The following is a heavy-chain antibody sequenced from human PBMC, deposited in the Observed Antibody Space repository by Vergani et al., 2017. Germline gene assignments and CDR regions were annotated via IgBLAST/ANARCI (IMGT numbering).Heavy chain of an antibody. CDR3: ARHSTVQWLVKLGWIAP. CDR1: GASIRSSNYY. Sequence: QLQLQESCPGLVKPSATLSLTCSVSGASIRSSNYYLGWIRQPPGKGLEWIASIYSSGSTYYNPSLKSRVTISVDTSKNQFSLKLSSVTAADTAVYFCARHSTVQWLVKLGWIAPWGQGILVTVSS. CDR2: IYSSGST. D-gene: IGHD6-19*01. V-gene: IGHV4-39*01. J-gene: IGHJ5*02.